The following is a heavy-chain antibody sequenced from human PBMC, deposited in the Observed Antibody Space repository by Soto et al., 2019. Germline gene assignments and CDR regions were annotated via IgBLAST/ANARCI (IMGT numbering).Heavy chain of an antibody. D-gene: IGHD2-21*01. CDR1: GFTFTSRW. V-gene: IGHV3-7*01. CDR2: LNVDGTEI. Sequence: EVQLVESGGGLVQPGGSLRLSCAASGFTFTSRWMNWVRQAPGKGLEWVANLNVDGTEINFGDSVKGRFSVSRDNAKNSLYLQMDNVRAEDTAVYYCATNSGAETFDFWGQGTLVTVSS. CDR3: ATNSGAETFDF. J-gene: IGHJ4*02.